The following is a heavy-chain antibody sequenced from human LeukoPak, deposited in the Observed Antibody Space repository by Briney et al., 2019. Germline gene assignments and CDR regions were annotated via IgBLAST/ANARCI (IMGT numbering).Heavy chain of an antibody. Sequence: SQTLSLTCTVSAGSISSSSYYWGWIRQPPGKGLEWIGSIYYSGSTNYNPSLKSRVTISVDTSRNQFSLKLSSVTAADTAVYCGGREPEVDGFDYWGQGTLVTVSS. J-gene: IGHJ4*02. CDR2: IYYSGST. V-gene: IGHV4-39*07. CDR3: GREPEVDGFDY. CDR1: AGSISSSSYY.